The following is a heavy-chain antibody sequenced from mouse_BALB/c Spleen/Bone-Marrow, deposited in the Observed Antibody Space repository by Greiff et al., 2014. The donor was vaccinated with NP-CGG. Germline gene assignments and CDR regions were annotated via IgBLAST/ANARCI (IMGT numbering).Heavy chain of an antibody. J-gene: IGHJ4*01. CDR2: INPYNGDT. Sequence: DVKLQESGPELVKPGASVKISCKASGYSFTGYFMNWVKQSHGKSLEWIGRINPYNGDTFYNQKFKGKATLTVDKSSSTAHIELLSLTSEDSAVYYCGRVSYFTTVGAMDYWGQGTSVTVSS. V-gene: IGHV1-37*01. CDR3: GRVSYFTTVGAMDY. D-gene: IGHD1-1*01. CDR1: GYSFTGYF.